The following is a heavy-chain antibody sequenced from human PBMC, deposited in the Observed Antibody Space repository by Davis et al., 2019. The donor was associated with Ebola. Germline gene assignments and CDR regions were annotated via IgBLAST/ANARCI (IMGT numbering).Heavy chain of an antibody. CDR2: IRFDGNTE. D-gene: IGHD2-21*02. CDR3: AKDLYGDYDLDY. CDR1: GFTFSSYG. J-gene: IGHJ4*02. Sequence: GGSLRLSCAASGFTFSSYGTHWVRQAPGKGLEWVAFIRFDGNTEYYADSVKGRFTISRDNSKNTLYLQMTSLRAEDTALYYCAKDLYGDYDLDYWGQGTLVTVSS. V-gene: IGHV3-30*02.